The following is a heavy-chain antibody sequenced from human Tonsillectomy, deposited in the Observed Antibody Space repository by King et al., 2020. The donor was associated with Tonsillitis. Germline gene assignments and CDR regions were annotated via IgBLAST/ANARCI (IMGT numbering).Heavy chain of an antibody. CDR1: GYTFTGFY. V-gene: IGHV1-2*02. J-gene: IGHJ2*01. D-gene: IGHD5-12*01. CDR3: ARERNRANWYFAL. Sequence: QLVQSGAEVKKPGASVKVSCKASGYTFTGFYLHWVRQAPGQGLEWMGWINPNSGDTNFAQKFQGRVTLTRDTSITAAYMELNSLRSDDTAVYYCARERNRANWYFALWGRGTLVTVSS. CDR2: INPNSGDT.